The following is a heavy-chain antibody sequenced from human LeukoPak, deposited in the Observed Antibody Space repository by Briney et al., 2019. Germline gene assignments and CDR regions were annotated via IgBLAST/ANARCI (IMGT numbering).Heavy chain of an antibody. D-gene: IGHD1-1*01. V-gene: IGHV5-51*01. CDR3: ARVQVQEHFDF. J-gene: IGHJ4*02. CDR1: GFRFTHYW. CDR2: IYPGDSDA. Sequence: GEPLKISCQTSGFRFTHYWIGWVRQLPGKGLEWMGIIYPGDSDARYGPSFEGRVTISADKSINTAYLRWSSLTAADTSVVFCARVQVQEHFDFWGQGTLVTVSS.